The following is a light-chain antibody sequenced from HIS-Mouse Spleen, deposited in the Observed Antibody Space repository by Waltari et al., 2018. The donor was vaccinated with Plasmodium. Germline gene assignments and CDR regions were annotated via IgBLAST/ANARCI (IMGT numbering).Light chain of an antibody. CDR1: SRAAGGYTY. CDR3: SSYAGSNNLV. J-gene: IGLJ2*01. Sequence: QSALTQPPSASGSPGQSVTISCPGTSRAAGGYTYVSWYQQHPAKAPKLMISEVSKRPSGVPDRFSGSKSGNTASLTVSGLQAEDEADYYCSSYAGSNNLVFGGGTKLTVL. V-gene: IGLV2-8*01. CDR2: EVS.